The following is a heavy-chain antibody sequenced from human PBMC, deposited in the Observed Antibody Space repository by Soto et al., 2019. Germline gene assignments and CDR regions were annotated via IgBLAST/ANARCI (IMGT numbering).Heavy chain of an antibody. Sequence: GGSLRLSCAASGFTFTNYEINWVRQAPGKGLEWISYISSSGKTISYADSVKGRFTISRDNAKNSLYLQMNSLRAEDTAVYYCARDPEKYSGSDLGIDYWGQGTLVTVSS. J-gene: IGHJ4*02. CDR1: GFTFTNYE. CDR2: ISSSGKTI. CDR3: ARDPEKYSGSDLGIDY. D-gene: IGHD5-12*01. V-gene: IGHV3-48*03.